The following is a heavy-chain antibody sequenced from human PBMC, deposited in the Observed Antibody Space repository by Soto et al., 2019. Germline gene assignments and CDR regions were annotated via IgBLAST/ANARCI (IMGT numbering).Heavy chain of an antibody. Sequence: PGGSLRLSCAASGFTFSSYAMSWVRQAPGKGLEWVSAISGSGGSTYYADSVKGRFTISRDNSKNTLYLQVNSLRAEDTAVYYCAKDPGGYFDWLDYFDYWGQGTLVTVSS. D-gene: IGHD3-9*01. CDR2: ISGSGGST. CDR1: GFTFSSYA. V-gene: IGHV3-23*01. J-gene: IGHJ4*02. CDR3: AKDPGGYFDWLDYFDY.